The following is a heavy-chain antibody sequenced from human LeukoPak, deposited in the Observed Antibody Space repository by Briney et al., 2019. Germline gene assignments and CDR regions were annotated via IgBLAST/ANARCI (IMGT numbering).Heavy chain of an antibody. Sequence: PGGSLRLSCAASGFTFSDYYMSRIRQAPGKGLEWVSYISGSGSTIYYADSVKGRFTISRDNAKDSLYLQMNSLRAEDTAVYYCARVRSGYSHENYFDYWGQGTLVTVSS. CDR3: ARVRSGYSHENYFDY. CDR2: ISGSGSTI. CDR1: GFTFSDYY. J-gene: IGHJ4*02. D-gene: IGHD5-18*01. V-gene: IGHV3-11*04.